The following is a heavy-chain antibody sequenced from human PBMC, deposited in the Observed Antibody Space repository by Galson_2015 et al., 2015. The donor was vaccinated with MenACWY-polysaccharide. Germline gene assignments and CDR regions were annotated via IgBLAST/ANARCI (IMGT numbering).Heavy chain of an antibody. Sequence: SLRLSCAASGFSFSSYSMNWVRQAPGKGLEWVSYISSGGTIYYADSVKGRFTISRDNAKNSLYLQMNSLRDDDTAVYYCARVLKGLVGATPDDWGQGTLFTVSS. V-gene: IGHV3-48*02. D-gene: IGHD1-26*01. CDR2: ISSGGTI. CDR3: ARVLKGLVGATPDD. J-gene: IGHJ4*02. CDR1: GFSFSSYS.